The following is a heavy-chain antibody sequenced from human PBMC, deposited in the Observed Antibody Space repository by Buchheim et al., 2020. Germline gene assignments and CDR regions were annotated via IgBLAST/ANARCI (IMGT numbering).Heavy chain of an antibody. Sequence: QEQLVESGGGVVQPGRSLRLSCAASGFTFSSYDMHWVRQAPGKGLEWVATISFDGSNKYYADSGKGRFTISRDNSKNTLYLQMNSLRAEDTAVYYCVGSSGWYAEWLADYWGQGTL. D-gene: IGHD6-19*01. CDR3: VGSSGWYAEWLADY. CDR2: ISFDGSNK. J-gene: IGHJ4*02. CDR1: GFTFSSYD. V-gene: IGHV3-30*03.